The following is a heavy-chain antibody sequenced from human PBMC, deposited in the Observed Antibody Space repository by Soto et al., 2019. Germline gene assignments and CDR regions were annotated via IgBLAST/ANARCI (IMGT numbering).Heavy chain of an antibody. D-gene: IGHD3-16*02. V-gene: IGHV4-61*01. CDR2: VHRNGIT. CDR3: ARVLTLGALPSCFHS. J-gene: IGHJ5*01. CDR1: GGSVNDGNFY. Sequence: SETLSLTCSVSGGSVNDGNFYWNWIRQAPAKGLEWIGYVHRNGITNYNPSLKSRVTFSIATSKNEFSLKVKSVTAADKAVYYCARVLTLGALPSCFHSWGQGPQVTLSS.